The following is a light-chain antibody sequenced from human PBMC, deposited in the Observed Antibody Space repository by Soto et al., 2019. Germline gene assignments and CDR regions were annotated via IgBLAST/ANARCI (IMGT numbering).Light chain of an antibody. Sequence: EIEMTQSPATLSVTPGERATLSCRASQSVSSNLAWYQQKPGQAPGLLIYGASTRATGIPVRFSGSGSGTDFTLTISSLQSEDFAVYYCLQYNDWVPTFGQGTKVDI. V-gene: IGKV3-15*01. CDR1: QSVSSN. J-gene: IGKJ1*01. CDR3: LQYNDWVPT. CDR2: GAS.